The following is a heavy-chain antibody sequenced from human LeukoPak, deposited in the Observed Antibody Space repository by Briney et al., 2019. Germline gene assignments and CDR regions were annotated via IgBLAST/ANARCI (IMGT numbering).Heavy chain of an antibody. V-gene: IGHV4-34*01. CDR3: ARGSPIVFYCSSTSCYSRWFDP. Sequence: ETLSLTCAVYGGSFSGYYWSWIRQPPGKGLEWIGEINHSGSTNYNPSLKSRVTISVDTSKNQFSLKLSSVTAADTAVYYCARGSPIVFYCSSTSCYSRWFDPWGQGTLVTVSS. CDR1: GGSFSGYY. CDR2: INHSGST. D-gene: IGHD2-2*02. J-gene: IGHJ5*02.